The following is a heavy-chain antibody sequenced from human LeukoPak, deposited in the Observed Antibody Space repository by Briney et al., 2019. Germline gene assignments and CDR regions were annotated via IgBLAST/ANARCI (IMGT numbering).Heavy chain of an antibody. D-gene: IGHD2-15*01. J-gene: IGHJ6*02. CDR2: IYYSGST. CDR3: ASTRIVSYYYYGMDV. CDR1: GGSISSYY. Sequence: SETLSLTCTVSGGSISSYYWSWIRQPPGKGLEWIGYIYYSGSTNYNPSLKSRVTISVDTSKNQFPLKLSSVTAADTAVYYCASTRIVSYYYYGMDVWGQGTTVTVSS. V-gene: IGHV4-59*01.